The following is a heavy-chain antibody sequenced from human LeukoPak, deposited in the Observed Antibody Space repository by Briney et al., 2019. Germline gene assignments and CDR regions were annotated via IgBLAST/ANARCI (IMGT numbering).Heavy chain of an antibody. CDR1: GDSVSSNSAA. J-gene: IGHJ4*02. Sequence: SQTLSLTCAISGDSVSSNSAAWNWFRQSPSRGLEWLGRTYYNSKWYNDYAVSVKSRLAINPDTSKNQFSLQLNSVTPEDTAVYFCARRRYYGYVGYFDYWGQGTLVTVSS. CDR2: TYYNSKWYN. D-gene: IGHD3-10*01. CDR3: ARRRYYGYVGYFDY. V-gene: IGHV6-1*01.